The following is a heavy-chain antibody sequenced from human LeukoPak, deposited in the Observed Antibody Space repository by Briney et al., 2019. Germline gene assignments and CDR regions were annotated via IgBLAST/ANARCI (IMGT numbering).Heavy chain of an antibody. Sequence: GGSLRLSCAASGFTSDDYAMHWVRQAPGKGLEWVSLISGDGGSTYYADSVKGRFTISRDNSKNSLYLQMNSLRTEDTALYYCTAVAHHDAFDIWGQGTMVTVSS. CDR1: GFTSDDYA. CDR2: ISGDGGST. J-gene: IGHJ3*02. CDR3: TAVAHHDAFDI. V-gene: IGHV3-43*02. D-gene: IGHD6-19*01.